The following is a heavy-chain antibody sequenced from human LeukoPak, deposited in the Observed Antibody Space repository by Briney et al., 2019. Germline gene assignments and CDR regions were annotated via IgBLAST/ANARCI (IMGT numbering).Heavy chain of an antibody. J-gene: IGHJ6*02. CDR1: GFTFSSYA. Sequence: GGSLRLSCAASGFTFSSYAMSWVRQAPGKGLEWVSAISGSGGSTYYADSVKGRFTISRDNSKNTLYLQMNSLRAEDTAVYYCAKGPTTVTPRLHYYGMDVWGQGTTVTVSS. V-gene: IGHV3-23*01. CDR2: ISGSGGST. CDR3: AKGPTTVTPRLHYYGMDV. D-gene: IGHD4-17*01.